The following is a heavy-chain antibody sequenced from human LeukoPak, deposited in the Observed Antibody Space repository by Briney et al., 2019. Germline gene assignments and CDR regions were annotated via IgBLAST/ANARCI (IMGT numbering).Heavy chain of an antibody. Sequence: GGSLRLSCAASGFTFSSYSMNWVRQAPGKGLEWVSCISSSSSTIYYADSVKGRFTISRDNAKNSLYLQMNSLRAEDTAVYYCARVGIVVVPAAHGVDYWGQGTLVTVSS. CDR3: ARVGIVVVPAAHGVDY. D-gene: IGHD2-2*01. CDR2: ISSSSSTI. CDR1: GFTFSSYS. J-gene: IGHJ4*02. V-gene: IGHV3-48*04.